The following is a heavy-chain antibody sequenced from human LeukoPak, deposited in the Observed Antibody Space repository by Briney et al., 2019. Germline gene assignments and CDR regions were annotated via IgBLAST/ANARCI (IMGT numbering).Heavy chain of an antibody. J-gene: IGHJ3*02. D-gene: IGHD3-22*01. CDR3: AGHSNYYDSRGQGAFDI. CDR2: IYTSGST. Sequence: SETLSLTCTVSGGSISSYYWSWIRQPAGKGLEWIGRIYTSGSTNYNPSLKSRVTMSVDTSKNQFSLKLSSVTAADTAVYYCAGHSNYYDSRGQGAFDIWGQGTMVTVSS. CDR1: GGSISSYY. V-gene: IGHV4-4*07.